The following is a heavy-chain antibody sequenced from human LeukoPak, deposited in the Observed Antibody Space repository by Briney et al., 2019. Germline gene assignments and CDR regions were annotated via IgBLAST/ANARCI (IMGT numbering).Heavy chain of an antibody. J-gene: IGHJ5*02. CDR1: GFTFSNYW. CDR2: VNTDASST. CDR3: AKNGEVLSWFDP. Sequence: PGGSLRLSCAASGFTFSNYWMHWVRQAPGKGLVWVSHVNTDASSTSYADSVKGRFTISRDKAKNTVYLQMNSLRAEDTAVYYCAKNGEVLSWFDPWGQGTLVTVSS. V-gene: IGHV3-74*01. D-gene: IGHD3-10*01.